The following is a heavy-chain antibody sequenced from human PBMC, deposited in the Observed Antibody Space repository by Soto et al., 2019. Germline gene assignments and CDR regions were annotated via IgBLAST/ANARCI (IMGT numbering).Heavy chain of an antibody. V-gene: IGHV5-10-1*01. CDR2: IDPSDSYT. J-gene: IGHJ6*02. CDR1: GYSFTSYW. CDR3: ARRPRVDCSSTSCYSYYYYYGMDV. D-gene: IGHD2-2*01. Sequence: GESLKISCKGSGYSFTSYWISWVRQMPGKGLEWMGRIDPSDSYTNYSPSFQGHVTISADKSISTAYLQWSSLKASDTAMYYCARRPRVDCSSTSCYSYYYYYGMDVWGQGTTVTVPS.